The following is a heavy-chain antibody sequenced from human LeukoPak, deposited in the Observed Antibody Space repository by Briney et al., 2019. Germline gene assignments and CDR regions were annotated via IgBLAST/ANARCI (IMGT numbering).Heavy chain of an antibody. CDR1: GFTFSNYG. CDR2: IWYDGNNK. J-gene: IGHJ4*02. V-gene: IGHV3-33*01. Sequence: GGSLRLSCAASGFTFSNYGMHWFRQAPGKGLVWVAVIWYDGNNKYYADSVKGRFTISRDNSKNTLYLQMNSLRADDTAVYYCARDSFGSYYDFWSGSTYWGQGTLVTASS. D-gene: IGHD3-3*01. CDR3: ARDSFGSYYDFWSGSTY.